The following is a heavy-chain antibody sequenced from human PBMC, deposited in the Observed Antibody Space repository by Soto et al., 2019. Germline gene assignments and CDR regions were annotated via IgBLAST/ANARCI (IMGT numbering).Heavy chain of an antibody. J-gene: IGHJ4*01. CDR2: IIPIFGTA. CDR1: GVTFSSYA. V-gene: IGHV1-69*13. D-gene: IGHD3-22*01. CDR3: ASGDRITYYYDSSGYRYFDY. Sequence: SVKLSCKSSGVTFSSYAISWVRQAPGQGLEWMGGIIPIFGTANYAQKFQGRVTITADESTSTAYMELSSLRSEDTAVYYCASGDRITYYYDSSGYRYFDYWGHGTLVTVSS.